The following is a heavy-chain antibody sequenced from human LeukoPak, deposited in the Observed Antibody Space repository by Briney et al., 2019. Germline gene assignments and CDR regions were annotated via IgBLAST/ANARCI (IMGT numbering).Heavy chain of an antibody. Sequence: PSQTLSLTCTVSGGSISSGSYYWGWIRQPPGKGLEWIGSIYYSGSTYYNPSLKSRVTISVDTSKNQFSLKLSSVTAADTAVYYCARDEDVSYDFWSGYPGFVYWGQGTLVTVSS. CDR1: GGSISSGSYY. J-gene: IGHJ4*02. V-gene: IGHV4-39*07. D-gene: IGHD3-3*01. CDR2: IYYSGST. CDR3: ARDEDVSYDFWSGYPGFVY.